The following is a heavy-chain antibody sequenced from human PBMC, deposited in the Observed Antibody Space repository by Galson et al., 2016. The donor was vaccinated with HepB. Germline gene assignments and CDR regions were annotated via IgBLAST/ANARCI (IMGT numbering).Heavy chain of an antibody. V-gene: IGHV3-30*18. CDR1: GFTFSNYG. Sequence: SLRLSCAASGFTFSNYGTHWVRQAPGKGLEWVVVISYDGGNTYYADSVKGRFTISRDNSKNTLHLQMNSLRSEDTAVYYCAKNDILAGYSAFDYWGQGTLVTVSS. D-gene: IGHD3-9*01. J-gene: IGHJ4*02. CDR2: ISYDGGNT. CDR3: AKNDILAGYSAFDY.